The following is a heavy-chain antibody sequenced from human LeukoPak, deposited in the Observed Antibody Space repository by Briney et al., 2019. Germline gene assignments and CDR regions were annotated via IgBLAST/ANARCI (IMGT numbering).Heavy chain of an antibody. CDR2: ISSSGSTI. J-gene: IGHJ4*02. CDR3: AKAPGPYSGSYWGYFDY. V-gene: IGHV3-48*04. D-gene: IGHD1-26*01. Sequence: GGSLRLSCAASGFTFSTYSMNWVRQAPGKGLEWVSYISSSGSTIYYADSVKGRFTISRDNAKKSLYLQMNSLRAEDTAVYYCAKAPGPYSGSYWGYFDYWGQGTLVTVSS. CDR1: GFTFSTYS.